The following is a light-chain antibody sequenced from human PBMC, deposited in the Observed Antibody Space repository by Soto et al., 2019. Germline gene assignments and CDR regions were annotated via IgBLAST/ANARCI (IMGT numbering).Light chain of an antibody. CDR2: DDN. CDR1: SSNIGGNS. J-gene: IGLJ1*01. CDR3: GSWDSSLRAYV. Sequence: HSVLTQPPSLSAAPGPTVTISCSGSSSNIGGNSVSWYQQLPVTAPKLLIYDDNKRPSGIPDRFSGSKSGTSATLGITGFQTGDEADYYCGSWDSSLRAYVFGTGTKVTVL. V-gene: IGLV1-51*01.